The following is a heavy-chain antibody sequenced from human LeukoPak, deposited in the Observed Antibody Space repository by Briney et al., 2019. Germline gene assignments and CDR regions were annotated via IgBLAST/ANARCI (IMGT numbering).Heavy chain of an antibody. D-gene: IGHD3-9*01. Sequence: GGSLRLSCAASGFTFSSYSMNWVRQAPGKGLEWVSYISSSSSNIYYADSVQGRFTISRDNAKNSLYLQMNSLRAEDTAVYYCARESDILTGCPDYWGQGTLVTVSS. CDR2: ISSSSSNI. V-gene: IGHV3-48*01. CDR1: GFTFSSYS. CDR3: ARESDILTGCPDY. J-gene: IGHJ4*02.